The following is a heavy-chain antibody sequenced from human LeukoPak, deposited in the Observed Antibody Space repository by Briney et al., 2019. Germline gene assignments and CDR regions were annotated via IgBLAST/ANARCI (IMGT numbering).Heavy chain of an antibody. CDR1: GGSIGSSSYY. CDR2: IYYSGST. Sequence: SETLSLTXTVSGGSIGSSSYYWGWIRQPPGKGLEWIGSIYYSGSTYYNPSLKSRVTISVDTSKNQFSLKLSSVTAADTAVYYCARHDYDILTGYRPINYWGQGTLVTVSS. V-gene: IGHV4-39*01. CDR3: ARHDYDILTGYRPINY. J-gene: IGHJ4*02. D-gene: IGHD3-9*01.